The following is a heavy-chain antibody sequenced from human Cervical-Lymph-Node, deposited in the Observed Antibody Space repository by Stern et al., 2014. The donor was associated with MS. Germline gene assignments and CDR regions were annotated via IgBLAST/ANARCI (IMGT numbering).Heavy chain of an antibody. CDR1: GFTFSSHS. Sequence: VQLVQSGGRLVQPGGSLRLSCAASGFTFSSHSMNWVRQAPGQGLEWVSYISRSSATTHYADSVKGRFTISRDNAKNSLYLQMNSLRAEDTAVYYCARGITIFGVVTQLDVWGQGTTVTVSS. CDR2: ISRSSATT. D-gene: IGHD3-3*01. J-gene: IGHJ6*02. V-gene: IGHV3-48*01. CDR3: ARGITIFGVVTQLDV.